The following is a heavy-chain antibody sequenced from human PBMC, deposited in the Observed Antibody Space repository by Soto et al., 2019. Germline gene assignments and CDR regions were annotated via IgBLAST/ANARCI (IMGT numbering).Heavy chain of an antibody. D-gene: IGHD3-3*02. V-gene: IGHV4-34*01. CDR1: GGSFSGYY. J-gene: IGHJ6*02. CDR2: INHSGST. CDR3: ARGPTIFGVVIYYYYYYGMDV. Sequence: QVQLQQWGAGLLKPSETLSLTCAAYGGSFSGYYWSWIRQPPGKGLEWIGEINHSGSTNYNPSLKSRVTISVDTSKNQFSLKLSSVTAADTAVYYCARGPTIFGVVIYYYYYYGMDVWGQGTTVTVSS.